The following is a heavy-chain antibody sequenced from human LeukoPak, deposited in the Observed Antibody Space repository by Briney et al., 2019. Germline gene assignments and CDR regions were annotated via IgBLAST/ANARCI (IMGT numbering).Heavy chain of an antibody. V-gene: IGHV3-33*06. CDR2: IWYDGSNK. J-gene: IGHJ4*02. CDR1: GLTFSSYG. Sequence: GGSLRLSCAASGLTFSSYGMHWVRQAPGKGLEWVAVIWYDGSNKYYADSVKGRFTISRDNSKNTLYLQMNSLRAEDTAVYYCAKGAKTGYSSGWYYPNWGQGTLVTVSS. D-gene: IGHD6-19*01. CDR3: AKGAKTGYSSGWYYPN.